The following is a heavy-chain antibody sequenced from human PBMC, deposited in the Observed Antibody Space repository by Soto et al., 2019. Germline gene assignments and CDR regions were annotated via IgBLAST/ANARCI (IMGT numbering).Heavy chain of an antibody. CDR3: ATDGSEY. Sequence: ASVKVSFRVSGYTRTALSMHWVRQAPGKGHEWMGGFDPEDGETIYAQKFQGRVTMTEDTSTDTAYMELSSLRSEDTAVYYCATDGSEYWGQGTLVTVSS. CDR1: GYTRTALS. CDR2: FDPEDGET. D-gene: IGHD2-2*03. V-gene: IGHV1-24*01. J-gene: IGHJ4*02.